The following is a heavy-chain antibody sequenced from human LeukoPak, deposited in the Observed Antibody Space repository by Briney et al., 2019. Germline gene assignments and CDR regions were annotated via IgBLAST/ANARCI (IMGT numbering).Heavy chain of an antibody. V-gene: IGHV1-2*02. D-gene: IGHD2-21*01. Sequence: ASVKVSCKASGYSLSGQYMHWVRQAPGQGLEWMGWINLDTSGTNYAPKFQGRVTMTRDTSSNTAYMELNRLRSDDTAVYYCAREGRAYANHYYYMDVWGKGTTVTVSS. CDR2: INLDTSGT. CDR1: GYSLSGQY. J-gene: IGHJ6*03. CDR3: AREGRAYANHYYYMDV.